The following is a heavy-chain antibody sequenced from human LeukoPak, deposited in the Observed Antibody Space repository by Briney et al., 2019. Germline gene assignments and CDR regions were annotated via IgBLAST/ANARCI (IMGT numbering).Heavy chain of an antibody. CDR1: GGSISSSSYY. J-gene: IGHJ4*02. D-gene: IGHD6-19*01. CDR3: ARTSLTVAGTNIDY. CDR2: IYYSGST. V-gene: IGHV4-39*01. Sequence: PSETLSLTCTVSGGSISSSSYYWGWIRQPPGKGLEWIGSIYYSGSTYYNPSLKSRVTISVDTSKNQFSLKLSSVTAADTAVYYCARTSLTVAGTNIDYWGQGTLVTVSS.